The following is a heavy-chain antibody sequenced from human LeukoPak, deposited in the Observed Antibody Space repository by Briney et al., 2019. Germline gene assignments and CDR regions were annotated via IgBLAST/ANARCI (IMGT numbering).Heavy chain of an antibody. Sequence: SETLSLTCTVSGGSIYSYYWSWIRQPPGKGLEWIGEINRSGDTHYNPSLKSRVTISADTSKNQFSLKLSSVTAADTAVYYCVRVGSSGYYYFDWGQGTLVTVSS. CDR2: INRSGDT. V-gene: IGHV4-34*01. CDR1: GGSIYSYY. J-gene: IGHJ4*02. D-gene: IGHD3-22*01. CDR3: VRVGSSGYYYFD.